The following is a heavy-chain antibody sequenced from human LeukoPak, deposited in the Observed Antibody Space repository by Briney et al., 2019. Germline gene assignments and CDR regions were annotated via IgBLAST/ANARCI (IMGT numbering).Heavy chain of an antibody. CDR2: IYSGGST. Sequence: GSLRLSCAASGFTVSSNYMSWVRQAPGKGLEWVSVIYSGGSTYYADSVKGRFTISRDNSKNTLYLQMNSLRAEDTAVYYCAREGSAALFDYWGQGTLVTVPS. CDR1: GFTVSSNY. J-gene: IGHJ4*02. V-gene: IGHV3-66*01. D-gene: IGHD6-13*01. CDR3: AREGSAALFDY.